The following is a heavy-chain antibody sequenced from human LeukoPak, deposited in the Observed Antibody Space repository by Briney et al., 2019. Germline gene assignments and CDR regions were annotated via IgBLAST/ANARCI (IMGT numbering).Heavy chain of an antibody. CDR1: GFTFSDYG. V-gene: IGHV3-33*06. D-gene: IGHD2-15*01. J-gene: IGHJ4*02. Sequence: GGPLRLSCEGSGFTFSDYGLHWVRQAPGRGLEWVALIWYDGSHTYYADSVKGRFTISRDNSKNTLYLQMNSLRAEDTAVYYCAKQLGYCSDGSCCFPYWGQGTLVTVSS. CDR2: IWYDGSHT. CDR3: AKQLGYCSDGSCCFPY.